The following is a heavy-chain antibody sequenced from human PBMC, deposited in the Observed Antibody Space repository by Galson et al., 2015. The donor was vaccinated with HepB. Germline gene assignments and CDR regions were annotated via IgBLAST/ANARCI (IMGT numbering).Heavy chain of an antibody. CDR2: VFYSGST. Sequence: LSLTCTVSGDSISNYYWSWIRQPPGKGLEWIAYVFYSGSTNYNPSLKSRATISVDSFKTQFSLQLTSVTAADTAMYYCARYHCTSTTCRKGFDYWGPGTLVTVSS. V-gene: IGHV4-59*01. D-gene: IGHD2-2*01. CDR1: GDSISNYY. J-gene: IGHJ4*02. CDR3: ARYHCTSTTCRKGFDY.